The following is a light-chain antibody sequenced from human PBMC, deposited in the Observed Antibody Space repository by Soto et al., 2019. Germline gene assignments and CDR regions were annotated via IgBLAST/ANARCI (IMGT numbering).Light chain of an antibody. Sequence: EIVLTQSPGPLSLSPGDRATLSCRASQSVSSNNLAWYQQRPGQAPRVVIYGASTRSTGIPERFSGSGSGTDFTLTISRLEPEDFAVYYCQQYGRSPFTFGPGTKVDIK. CDR2: GAS. V-gene: IGKV3-20*01. CDR1: QSVSSNN. CDR3: QQYGRSPFT. J-gene: IGKJ3*01.